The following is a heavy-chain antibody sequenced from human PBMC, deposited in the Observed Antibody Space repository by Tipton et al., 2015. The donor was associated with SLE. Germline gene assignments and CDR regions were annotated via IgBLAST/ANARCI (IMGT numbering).Heavy chain of an antibody. CDR3: ARIIAGPGDAFDV. J-gene: IGHJ3*01. CDR1: GDSINSAPSSGRYY. V-gene: IGHV4-61*02. CDR2: IYTSGST. Sequence: TLSLTCTVSGDSINSAPSSGRYYWNWIRQPAGKGLEWIGRIYTSGSTHYNPSLKSRLTMSVDTSKNHFSLKLISVTAADTAVYFCARIIAGPGDAFDVWGQGTMVTVSS.